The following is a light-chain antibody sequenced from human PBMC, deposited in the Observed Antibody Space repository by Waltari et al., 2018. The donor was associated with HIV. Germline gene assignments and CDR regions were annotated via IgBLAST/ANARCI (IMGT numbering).Light chain of an antibody. V-gene: IGLV1-40*01. J-gene: IGLJ3*02. Sequence: QSVLTQPPSVSGAPGQRVTISCTGSSSNIGAGYDVNWYQQLPGTAPKLLIYGNNNRPSGVPDRFSGSKSATSASLAITGLQAEDEADYYCQSYDSSLSGWVFGGGTKLTVL. CDR1: SSNIGAGYD. CDR3: QSYDSSLSGWV. CDR2: GNN.